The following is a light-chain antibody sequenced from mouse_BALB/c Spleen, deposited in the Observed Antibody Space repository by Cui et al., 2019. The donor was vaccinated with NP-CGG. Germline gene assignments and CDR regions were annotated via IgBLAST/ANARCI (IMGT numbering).Light chain of an antibody. CDR1: TGAVTTSSY. Sequence: QALLTQESALTTSPGETVTLACRSSTGAVTTSSYANWIQEKPDYLFTGLIGGTNNRAPGVPARFSGSLIGDKAALTITGAQTEDEAIYFCALWYSNHWVFGGGTKLNVL. CDR3: ALWYSNHWV. J-gene: IGLJ1*01. V-gene: IGLV1*01. CDR2: GTN.